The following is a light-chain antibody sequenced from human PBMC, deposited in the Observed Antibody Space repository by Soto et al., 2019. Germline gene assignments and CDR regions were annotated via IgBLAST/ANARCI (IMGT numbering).Light chain of an antibody. V-gene: IGKV3-20*01. CDR2: GAS. CDR3: RQYGRSLEFA. CDR1: QTVSNNF. J-gene: IGKJ4*01. Sequence: IVLTQSPGTLSLSPGERATLSCRASQTVSNNFLAWYQEEPGRGPRLLIYGASTRATGVPDRFSGSGSGTDFTLTISRLDPDDFAVYYCRQYGRSLEFAVGGGTKVEIK.